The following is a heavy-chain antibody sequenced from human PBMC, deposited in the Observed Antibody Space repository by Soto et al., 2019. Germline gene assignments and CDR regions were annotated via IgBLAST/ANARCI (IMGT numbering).Heavy chain of an antibody. V-gene: IGHV3-33*01. D-gene: IGHD6-19*01. Sequence: QVQLVESGGGVVQPGRSLRLSCAASGFSFSTYGMHWVRQAPGKGLEWVAVIWYDGSKKYYEDSVKGRFTISRDNPKNTLYLQMNTLRAEDTAVYYCARSRYSSGPQGDGAFDIWGQGTMVTVSS. CDR2: IWYDGSKK. CDR3: ARSRYSSGPQGDGAFDI. CDR1: GFSFSTYG. J-gene: IGHJ3*02.